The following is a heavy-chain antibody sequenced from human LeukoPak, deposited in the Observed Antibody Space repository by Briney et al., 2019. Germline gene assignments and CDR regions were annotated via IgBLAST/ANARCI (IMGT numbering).Heavy chain of an antibody. CDR1: GGSISSYY. CDR2: IYTSGST. V-gene: IGHV4-4*07. Sequence: PSEPLSLPCTGSGGSISSYYWNWLRHPAGKGLEWIGRIYTSGSTNYNPSLKSRVTMSVDTSKHQFSLKPGSVTAADTAVYYCAKVYSSGWRHFDYWGQGTLVTVSS. D-gene: IGHD6-19*01. J-gene: IGHJ4*02. CDR3: AKVYSSGWRHFDY.